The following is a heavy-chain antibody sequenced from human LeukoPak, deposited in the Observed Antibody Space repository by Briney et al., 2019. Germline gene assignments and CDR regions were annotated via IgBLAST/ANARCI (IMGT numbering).Heavy chain of an antibody. J-gene: IGHJ4*02. D-gene: IGHD1-1*01. V-gene: IGHV4-39*01. Sequence: SETLSLTCTVSGGSISSSSYYWGWIRQPPGKGLEWIGSIYYSGSTYYNPSLKSRVTISVDTSRNQFSLKLSSVTAADTAVYYCARLGLGERGPQVDYWGQGTLVTVSS. CDR2: IYYSGST. CDR1: GGSISSSSYY. CDR3: ARLGLGERGPQVDY.